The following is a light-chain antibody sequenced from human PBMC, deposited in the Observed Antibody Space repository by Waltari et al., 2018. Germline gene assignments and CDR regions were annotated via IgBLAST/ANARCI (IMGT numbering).Light chain of an antibody. V-gene: IGKV1-6*01. CDR2: GAS. CDR1: QGIRSD. CDR3: LQDYTYPRT. Sequence: AIQMTQSPSSLSASVGDRVTITCRASQGIRSDLGWYQQKPGKASKFLIYGASTLQSGVPSRFSGSGSGTEFTLTISSLQPEDFATYYCLQDYTYPRTFGQGTKLEIK. J-gene: IGKJ2*01.